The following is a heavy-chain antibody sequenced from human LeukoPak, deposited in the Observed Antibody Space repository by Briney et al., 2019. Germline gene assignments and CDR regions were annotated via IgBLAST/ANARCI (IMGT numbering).Heavy chain of an antibody. CDR1: GFIFSNYA. Sequence: PGGSLRLSCAASGFIFSNYALMWVRQAPGKGLEWVSSITGRGDETFYADSVKGRFSLSRDNSKNMLYLQMYSLGAEDTAMYYCAKGAAAGLVDWFDPWGQGTLVTVSS. J-gene: IGHJ5*02. CDR2: ITGRGDET. D-gene: IGHD6-13*01. CDR3: AKGAAAGLVDWFDP. V-gene: IGHV3-23*01.